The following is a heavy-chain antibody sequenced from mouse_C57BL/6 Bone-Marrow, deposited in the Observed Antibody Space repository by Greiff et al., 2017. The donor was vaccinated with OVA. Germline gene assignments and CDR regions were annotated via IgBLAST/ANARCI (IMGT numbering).Heavy chain of an antibody. Sequence: QVQLKESGAELARPGASVKLSCKASGYTFTSDGIRWVKQRTGQGLEWIGEIYPGSGNTYYTAKFQGKATLTADKSSSTAYMELRSLTSEDSAVYCCARRTLDDGYAMDYWGQGTSVTVSS. CDR3: ARRTLDDGYAMDY. V-gene: IGHV1-81*01. J-gene: IGHJ4*01. CDR2: IYPGSGNT. D-gene: IGHD2-12*01. CDR1: GYTFTSDG.